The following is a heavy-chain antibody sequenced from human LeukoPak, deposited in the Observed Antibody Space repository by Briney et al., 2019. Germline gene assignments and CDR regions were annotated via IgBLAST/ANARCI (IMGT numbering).Heavy chain of an antibody. D-gene: IGHD5-18*01. CDR1: GYTFTGYY. Sequence: ASVKVSCKASGYTFTGYYMHWVRQAPGQGLEWMGWINPNSGGTNYAQKFQGRVTMTRDTSISTAYMELSRLRSDDTAVYYCARVEYSYGYYYYYYYMDVWGKGTTVTVSS. V-gene: IGHV1-2*02. J-gene: IGHJ6*03. CDR3: ARVEYSYGYYYYYYYMDV. CDR2: INPNSGGT.